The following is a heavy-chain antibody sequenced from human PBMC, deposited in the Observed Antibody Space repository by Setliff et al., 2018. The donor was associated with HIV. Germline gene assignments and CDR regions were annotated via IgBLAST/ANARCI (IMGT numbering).Heavy chain of an antibody. D-gene: IGHD2-2*01. J-gene: IGHJ4*02. V-gene: IGHV3-23*01. Sequence: GGSLRLSCAASGFTFNNGMGWVRQAPGKGLEWVSGISGNGVSTYYADSVRGRFTISRDNSKNTLYLQMNSLRAEDTATYYCTTIVGFCSSTRCYSDYWGQGTLVTVSS. CDR3: TTIVGFCSSTRCYSDY. CDR1: GFTFNNG. CDR2: ISGNGVST.